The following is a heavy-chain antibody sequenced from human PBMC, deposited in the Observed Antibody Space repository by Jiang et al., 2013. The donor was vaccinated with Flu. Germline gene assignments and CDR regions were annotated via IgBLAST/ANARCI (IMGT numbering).Heavy chain of an antibody. J-gene: IGHJ5*02. CDR2: IYPGDSDT. V-gene: IGHV5-51*01. D-gene: IGHD4-17*01. Sequence: EWMGIIYPGDSDTRYSPSFQGQVTISADKSISTAYLQWSSLKASDTAMYYCARHADYGDYRSWFDPWGQGTLVTVSS. CDR3: ARHADYGDYRSWFDP.